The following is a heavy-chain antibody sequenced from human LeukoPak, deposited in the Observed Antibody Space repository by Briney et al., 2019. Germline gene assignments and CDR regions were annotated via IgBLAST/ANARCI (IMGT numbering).Heavy chain of an antibody. V-gene: IGHV3-7*01. CDR2: IKQEGSEK. CDR3: ARSRIAAGGIDY. Sequence: GGSLRLSCAASVFTFSSYRISWVCEAPGRGREWVSNIKQEGSEKYYVDSVKGRFTISRDNAKNSLYLQMNRLRAEDTAVYYCARSRIAAGGIDYWGQGTLVTVSS. D-gene: IGHD6-13*01. CDR1: VFTFSSYR. J-gene: IGHJ4*02.